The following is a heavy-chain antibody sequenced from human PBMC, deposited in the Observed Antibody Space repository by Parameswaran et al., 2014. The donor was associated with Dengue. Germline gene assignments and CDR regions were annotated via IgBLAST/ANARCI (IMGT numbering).Heavy chain of an antibody. Sequence: WIRQPPGKGLEWLSYISLGSTTIYYADSVKGRFTISRDNAKKSLYLQMNSLTVEDTAVYFCARAGSSSSWYGGSPTVYAMDVWGQGTTVTVSS. CDR2: ISLGSTTI. CDR3: ARAGSSSSWYGGSPTVYAMDV. V-gene: IGHV3-11*01. J-gene: IGHJ6*02. D-gene: IGHD6-13*01.